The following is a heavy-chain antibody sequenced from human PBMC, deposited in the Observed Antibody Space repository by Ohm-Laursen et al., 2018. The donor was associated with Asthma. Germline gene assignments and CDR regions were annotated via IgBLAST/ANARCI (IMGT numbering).Heavy chain of an antibody. Sequence: ASVKVSCKLSGGAFTRSSYTWVRQAPGQGLEWVGGVIPITGTTTYAQHLQGRVTITADEATNTVYMEMSCLRSADTAVYYCAKSLFYYGRATGSDDAYAMDVWGQGTTVTVS. J-gene: IGHJ6*02. CDR2: VIPITGTT. D-gene: IGHD3-10*01. V-gene: IGHV1-69*13. CDR1: GGAFTRSS. CDR3: AKSLFYYGRATGSDDAYAMDV.